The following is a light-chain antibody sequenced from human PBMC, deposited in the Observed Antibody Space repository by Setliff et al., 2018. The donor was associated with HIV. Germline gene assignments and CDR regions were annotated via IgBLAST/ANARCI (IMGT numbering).Light chain of an antibody. Sequence: QSALTQPASVSGSPGQSITISCTGTSSDVCTYNYVSWYQQHPGKAPKLMIYEVSNRPSGVSNRFSGSKSGNTASLTISGLQAEDEADYYCSSYTSNNLYVFGTGTKVTVL. J-gene: IGLJ1*01. V-gene: IGLV2-14*01. CDR2: EVS. CDR1: SSDVCTYNY. CDR3: SSYTSNNLYV.